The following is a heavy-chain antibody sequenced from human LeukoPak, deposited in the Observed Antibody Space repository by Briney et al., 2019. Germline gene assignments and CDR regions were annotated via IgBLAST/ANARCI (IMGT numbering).Heavy chain of an antibody. CDR3: AKELEEEQVLGAAVFDV. V-gene: IGHV3-30*02. D-gene: IGHD1-26*01. J-gene: IGHJ2*01. Sequence: PGGSLRLSCAASGFTFSKYGIHWVRQAPGKGLEWLAFIRYGGTTKFYADSVKGRFTISRDNSKNTVYVQMNSLRHEDTAVYYCAKELEEEQVLGAAVFDVWGRGTLVPVSS. CDR1: GFTFSKYG. CDR2: IRYGGTTK.